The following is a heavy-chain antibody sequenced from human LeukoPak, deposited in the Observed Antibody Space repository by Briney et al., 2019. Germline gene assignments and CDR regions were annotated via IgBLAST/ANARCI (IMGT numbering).Heavy chain of an antibody. CDR2: GDYSGGT. Sequence: SETLSLTCSVSGDSFSSVTDYWAWIRQPPGKGLEWIASGDYSGGTYYNPSLESRVAISADLYKKQISLKLTSVTGADTAVYYCAGERGEEYSSGWYKTNFFDNWGQGIRVTVSS. CDR3: AGERGEEYSSGWYKTNFFDN. V-gene: IGHV4-39*07. CDR1: GDSFSSVTDY. J-gene: IGHJ4*02. D-gene: IGHD6-19*01.